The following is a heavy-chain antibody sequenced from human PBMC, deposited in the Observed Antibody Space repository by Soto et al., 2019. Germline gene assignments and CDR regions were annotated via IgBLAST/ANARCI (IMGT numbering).Heavy chain of an antibody. CDR3: AREPRRRMIVVDDCLFCFDY. Sequence: SVKVSCKASGGTFSSYAISWVRQAPGQGLEWMGGIIPIFGTANYAQKFQGRVTITADESTSTAYMELSSLRSEDTAVYYCAREPRRRMIVVDDCLFCFDYCGQRTLVTVSS. J-gene: IGHJ4*02. CDR2: IIPIFGTA. V-gene: IGHV1-69*13. CDR1: GGTFSSYA. D-gene: IGHD3-22*01.